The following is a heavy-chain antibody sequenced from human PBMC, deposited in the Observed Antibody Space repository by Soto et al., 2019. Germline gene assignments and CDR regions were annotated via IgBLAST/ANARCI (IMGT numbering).Heavy chain of an antibody. CDR2: IYYSGST. V-gene: IGHV4-30-4*01. Sequence: SETLSLTCTVSGGSISSGDYYWSWIRQPPGKGLEWIGYIYYSGSTYYSPSLKSRVTISVDTSKNQFSLKLSSVTAADTAVYYCARAAGGYYDSSGYYRYYYYYGMDVWGQGTTVTVSS. CDR1: GGSISSGDYY. D-gene: IGHD3-22*01. CDR3: ARAAGGYYDSSGYYRYYYYYGMDV. J-gene: IGHJ6*02.